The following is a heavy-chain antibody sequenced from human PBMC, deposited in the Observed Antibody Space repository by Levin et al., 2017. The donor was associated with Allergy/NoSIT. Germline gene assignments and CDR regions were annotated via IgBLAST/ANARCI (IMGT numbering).Heavy chain of an antibody. CDR3: AGTYDTSGHYSYLDY. CDR2: IWYDGNYK. Sequence: GESLKISCAASGFTFSSYAMHWVRQAPGEGLEWVAIIWYDGNYKYYADSVKGRFTISRDNSKNTLFLQMNSLRAEDTAVYYCAGTYDTSGHYSYLDYWGQGTLVTVSS. D-gene: IGHD3-22*01. J-gene: IGHJ4*02. V-gene: IGHV3-33*01. CDR1: GFTFSSYA.